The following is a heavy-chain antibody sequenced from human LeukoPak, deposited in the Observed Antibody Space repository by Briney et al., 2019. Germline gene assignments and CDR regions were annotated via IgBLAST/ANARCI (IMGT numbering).Heavy chain of an antibody. D-gene: IGHD2-21*01. Sequence: PGESLRLSCAASGFTFSNYAMTWVRQAPGKGLEWVSGISGSGGSAYYVDSVKGRFTISRDNSKNTLYLQMNSLREEDTALYFCAKNGGGQCYSHLDSWGQGNLVTVSS. CDR1: GFTFSNYA. CDR3: AKNGGGQCYSHLDS. V-gene: IGHV3-23*01. J-gene: IGHJ4*02. CDR2: ISGSGGSA.